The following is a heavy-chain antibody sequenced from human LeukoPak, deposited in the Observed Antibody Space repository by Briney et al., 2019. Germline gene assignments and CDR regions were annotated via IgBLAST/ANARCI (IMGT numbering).Heavy chain of an antibody. J-gene: IGHJ5*02. CDR1: GGAFSGYY. CDR3: ATMFRNNWFDP. Sequence: PSETLSLTCAVYGGAFSGYYWSWIRQPPGKGLEWIGSIYYSGSTYYNPSLKSRVTISVDMSKNQFSLKLGSMTAADTAVYYCATMFRNNWFDPWGQGTLVTVSS. V-gene: IGHV4-34*01. CDR2: IYYSGST. D-gene: IGHD3-10*01.